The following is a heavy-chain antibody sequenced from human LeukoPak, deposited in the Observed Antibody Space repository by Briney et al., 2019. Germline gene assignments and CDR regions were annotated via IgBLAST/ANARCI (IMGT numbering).Heavy chain of an antibody. V-gene: IGHV4-4*07. CDR3: ARDLAYGSGMGYFDY. Sequence: PSETLSLTCTVSGGSISSYYRSWIRQPAGKGLEWIGRIYTSGSTNYNPSLKSRVTMSVDTSKNQFSLKLSSVTAADTAVYYCARDLAYGSGMGYFDYWGQGTLVTVPS. D-gene: IGHD3-10*01. CDR1: GGSISSYY. J-gene: IGHJ4*02. CDR2: IYTSGST.